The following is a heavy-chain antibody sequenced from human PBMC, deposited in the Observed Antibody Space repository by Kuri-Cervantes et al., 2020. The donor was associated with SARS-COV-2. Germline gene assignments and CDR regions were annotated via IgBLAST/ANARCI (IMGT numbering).Heavy chain of an antibody. CDR3: ARDMFQQLVEIAAFDI. V-gene: IGHV3-23*01. Sequence: LSLTCAASGFTFSSYAMSWVRQAPGKGLEWVSAISGSGGSTYYADSVKGRFTISRDNSKNTLYLQMNSLRAEDTAVYYCARDMFQQLVEIAAFDIWGQGTMVTVSS. CDR1: GFTFSSYA. J-gene: IGHJ3*02. D-gene: IGHD6-13*01. CDR2: ISGSGGST.